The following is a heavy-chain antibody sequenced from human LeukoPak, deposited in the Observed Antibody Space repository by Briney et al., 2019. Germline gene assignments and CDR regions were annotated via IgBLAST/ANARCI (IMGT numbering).Heavy chain of an antibody. CDR2: MNPNSGNT. V-gene: IGHV1-8*01. CDR3: ARGLQQQLVLPGYYYYYYMDV. CDR1: GYTFTSYD. J-gene: IGHJ6*03. Sequence: GASVKVSCKASGYTFTSYDINWVRQATGQGLEWMGWMNPNSGNTGYAQKFQGRVTMTRNTSISTAYMELSSLRSEDTAVYYCARGLQQQLVLPGYYYYYYMDVWGKGTTVTISS. D-gene: IGHD6-13*01.